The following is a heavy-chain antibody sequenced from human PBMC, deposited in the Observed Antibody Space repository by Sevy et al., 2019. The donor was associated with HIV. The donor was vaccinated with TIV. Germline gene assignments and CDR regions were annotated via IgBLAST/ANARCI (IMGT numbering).Heavy chain of an antibody. CDR1: GFTFSNSW. V-gene: IGHV5-51*01. CDR2: IYPGDSDT. J-gene: IGHJ6*02. Sequence: GESLKISCKVSGFTFSNSWIGWVRQMPGKGLEWMGIIYPGDSDTRYSPSFQGQVTIVADKSTATAYREWTSLKASDTATYYCARRGGHVGKEDLLGYNGMEVWGQGTTVTVSS. D-gene: IGHD2-15*01. CDR3: ARRGGHVGKEDLLGYNGMEV.